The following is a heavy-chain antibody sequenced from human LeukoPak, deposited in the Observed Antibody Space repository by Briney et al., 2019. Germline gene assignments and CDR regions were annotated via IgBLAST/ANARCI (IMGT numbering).Heavy chain of an antibody. V-gene: IGHV1-2*02. CDR3: ARDACCYGSGSYDDY. D-gene: IGHD3-10*01. CDR1: GYTFTGYY. Sequence: AASVKVSCKASGYTFTGYYMHWVRLAPGQGLEWMGWINPNSGGTNYAQKFQGRVTMTRDTSISTAYMELSRLRSDDTAVYYCARDACCYGSGSYDDYWGQGTLVTVSS. J-gene: IGHJ4*02. CDR2: INPNSGGT.